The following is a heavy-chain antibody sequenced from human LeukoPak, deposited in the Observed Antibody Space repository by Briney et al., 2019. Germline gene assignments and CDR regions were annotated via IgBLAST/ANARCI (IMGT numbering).Heavy chain of an antibody. Sequence: SETLSLTCTVSGGSISSYYWSWIRQPAGKGLEWIGRIYTSGSTNYNPSLKSRVTMSVDTSKNQFSLKLSSVTAADTAVYYCARGPAYYDFWSGYFHASINYYYYMDVWGKGTTVTVSS. D-gene: IGHD3-3*01. V-gene: IGHV4-4*07. CDR3: ARGPAYYDFWSGYFHASINYYYYMDV. J-gene: IGHJ6*03. CDR2: IYTSGST. CDR1: GGSISSYY.